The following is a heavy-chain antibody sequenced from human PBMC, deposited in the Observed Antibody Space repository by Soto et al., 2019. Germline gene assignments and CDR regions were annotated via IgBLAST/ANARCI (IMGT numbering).Heavy chain of an antibody. V-gene: IGHV4-31*03. CDR1: GGSISSGGYY. CDR2: IYYSGST. J-gene: IGHJ2*01. Sequence: QVQLQESGPGLVKPSQTLSLTCTVSGGSISSGGYYWSWIRQHPGKGLEWMGYIYYSGSTYYNPSLESRVTISVDTSKNQFSLKLSSVTAADTAVYYCARDLEGTTGKYWYFDLWGRGTLVTVS. CDR3: ARDLEGTTGKYWYFDL. D-gene: IGHD4-17*01.